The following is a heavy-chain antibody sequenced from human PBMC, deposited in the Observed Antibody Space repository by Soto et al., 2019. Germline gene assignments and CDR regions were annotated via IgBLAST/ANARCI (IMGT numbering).Heavy chain of an antibody. V-gene: IGHV4-30-2*01. CDR1: GGSISSGGYY. CDR2: IYHSGST. CDR3: ARYYDILTGFDY. Sequence: QLQLQESGSGLVKPSQTLSLTCAVSGGSISSGGYYWSWIRQPPGKGLEWIGYIYHSGSTYYNPSLKSRVTISVDRSKNQFSLKLSSVTAADTAVYYCARYYDILTGFDYWGQETLVTVSS. J-gene: IGHJ4*02. D-gene: IGHD3-9*01.